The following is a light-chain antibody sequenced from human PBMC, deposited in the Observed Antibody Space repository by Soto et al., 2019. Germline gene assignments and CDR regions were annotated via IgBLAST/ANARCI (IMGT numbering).Light chain of an antibody. CDR3: QQLTNWLT. CDR1: QNVSTY. CDR2: DAS. V-gene: IGKV3-11*01. Sequence: EIVLTQSPATLSLSPGERVTLSCRASQNVSTYLAWYQQKTGQAPRLLIYDASDRATGIPARFSGSGSGTDFTLTISSPEPDDSAVYYCQQLTNWLTFGPGTKVDIK. J-gene: IGKJ3*01.